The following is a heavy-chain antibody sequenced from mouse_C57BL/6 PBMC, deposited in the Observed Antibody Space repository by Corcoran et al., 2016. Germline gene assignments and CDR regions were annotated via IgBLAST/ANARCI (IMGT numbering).Heavy chain of an antibody. Sequence: EVQLQQSGPELVKPGASVKISCKASGYTFTDYYMNWVKQSHGKSLEWIGDINPNNGGTSYNQKFKGKATVTVDKSSSTAYMELRSLTSEDSAVYYCARCELRYTDWYFDVWGTGTTVTVSS. V-gene: IGHV1-26*01. CDR2: INPNNGGT. J-gene: IGHJ1*03. D-gene: IGHD1-1*01. CDR1: GYTFTDYY. CDR3: ARCELRYTDWYFDV.